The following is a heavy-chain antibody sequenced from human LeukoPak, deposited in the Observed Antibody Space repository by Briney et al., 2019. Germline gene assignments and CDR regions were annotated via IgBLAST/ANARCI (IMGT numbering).Heavy chain of an antibody. CDR2: ISYVGSNK. V-gene: IGHV3-30-3*01. CDR3: ARDRYCSSTSCYLFGYYYYGMDV. Sequence: GGYLRLSCAASGFTFSSYAMHWVRQAPGKGLEWVAVISYVGSNKYYADSVKGRFTISRYNSKNTLYLQMNSLRAEDTAVYYCARDRYCSSTSCYLFGYYYYGMDVWGKGTTVTVSS. CDR1: GFTFSSYA. J-gene: IGHJ6*04. D-gene: IGHD2-2*01.